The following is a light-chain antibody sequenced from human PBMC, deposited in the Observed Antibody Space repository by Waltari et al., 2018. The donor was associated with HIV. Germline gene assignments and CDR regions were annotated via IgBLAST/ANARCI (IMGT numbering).Light chain of an antibody. CDR2: RNN. J-gene: IGLJ3*02. CDR3: AAWDDSLSGLV. Sequence: QSVLTQPPSASGTPGQRVTISCPGSSSNFGSNYVYWYQQLPGTAPKLLIYRNNQRPSGVPDRLSGSKSGTSASLAISGLRSEDEADYYCAAWDDSLSGLVFGGGTKLTVL. V-gene: IGLV1-47*01. CDR1: SSNFGSNY.